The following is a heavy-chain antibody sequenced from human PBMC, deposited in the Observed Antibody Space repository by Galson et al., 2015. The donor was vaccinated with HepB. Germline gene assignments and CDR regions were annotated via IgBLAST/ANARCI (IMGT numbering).Heavy chain of an antibody. CDR1: GDSVSNTTAA. J-gene: IGHJ4*02. CDR2: TYYRSKWYN. CDR3: AGDHGAGYDYYFHS. D-gene: IGHD5-12*01. Sequence: CAISGDSVSNTTAAWSWIRQSPSGGLEWLGRTYYRSKWYNDYAISVKGRITFTADSLKDQFSLHLNSVTLEESGVYYCAGDHGAGYDYYFHSWGQGTLVTVSS. V-gene: IGHV6-1*01.